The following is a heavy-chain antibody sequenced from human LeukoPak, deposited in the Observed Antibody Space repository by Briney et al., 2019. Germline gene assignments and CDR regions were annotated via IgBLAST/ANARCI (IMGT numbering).Heavy chain of an antibody. CDR1: GYTFTSYG. J-gene: IGHJ4*02. D-gene: IGHD3-3*01. CDR3: ARVAFGVGFDY. CDR2: ISDYNGNT. V-gene: IGHV1-18*01. Sequence: ASVKVSCKASGYTFTSYGISWVRQAPGQGLEWMGWISDYNGNTNYAQKLQGRATMTTDTSTSTAYMELRSLRSDDTAVYYCARVAFGVGFDYWGQGTLVTVSS.